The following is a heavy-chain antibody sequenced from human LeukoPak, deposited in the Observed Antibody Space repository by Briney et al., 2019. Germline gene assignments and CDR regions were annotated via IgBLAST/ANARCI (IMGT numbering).Heavy chain of an antibody. V-gene: IGHV4-59*01. J-gene: IGHJ4*02. CDR3: ARGPFGVVIFDL. Sequence: SETLSLTCTVSGGSISSYYWSRIRQPPGQGLEWIGYIYYSGSTNYNPSLKSRVTISVDTSKNQYSMKLSSVTAADTAVYYCARGPFGVVIFDLWGQGTLVTVSS. CDR2: IYYSGST. CDR1: GGSISSYY. D-gene: IGHD3-3*01.